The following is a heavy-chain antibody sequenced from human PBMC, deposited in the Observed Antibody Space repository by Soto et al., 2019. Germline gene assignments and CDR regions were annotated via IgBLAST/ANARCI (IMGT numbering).Heavy chain of an antibody. CDR2: INHSGST. Sequence: QVQLQQWGAGLLKPSETLSLTCAVYGGSFSGYYWSRIRQPPGKGLEWIGEINHSGSTNYNPSLKSRVTISVDTSKNQFSLKLSSVTAADTAVYYCARGQNNWNRGQLDYYYYMDVWGKGTTVTVSS. D-gene: IGHD1-20*01. CDR1: GGSFSGYY. CDR3: ARGQNNWNRGQLDYYYYMDV. V-gene: IGHV4-34*01. J-gene: IGHJ6*03.